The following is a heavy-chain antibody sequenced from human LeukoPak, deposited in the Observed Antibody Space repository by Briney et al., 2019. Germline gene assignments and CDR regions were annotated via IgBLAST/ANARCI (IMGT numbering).Heavy chain of an antibody. J-gene: IGHJ6*02. CDR2: IVPILGIA. Sequence: SVKVSCKASGGTFSSYAISWLRQAPGQGLEWMGSIVPILGIANYAQKFQGRVTITADKSTSTAYMELSSLRSEDTAVYYCARDRGITMVQHYGMDVWGQGTTVTVSS. V-gene: IGHV1-69*04. CDR3: ARDRGITMVQHYGMDV. D-gene: IGHD3-10*01. CDR1: GGTFSSYA.